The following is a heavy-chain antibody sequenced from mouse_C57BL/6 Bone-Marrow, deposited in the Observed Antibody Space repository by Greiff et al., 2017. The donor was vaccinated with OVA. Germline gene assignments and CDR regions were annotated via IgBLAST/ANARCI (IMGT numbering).Heavy chain of an antibody. D-gene: IGHD1-1*01. J-gene: IGHJ4*01. Sequence: QVQLKQSGPELVKPGASVKISCKASGYAFSSSWMNWVKQRPGKGLEWIGRIYPGDGDTNYNGKFKGKATLTADKSSSTAYMQLSSLTSEDSAVYFCARSYGSSPGDYWGQGTSVTVSS. V-gene: IGHV1-82*01. CDR3: ARSYGSSPGDY. CDR2: IYPGDGDT. CDR1: GYAFSSSW.